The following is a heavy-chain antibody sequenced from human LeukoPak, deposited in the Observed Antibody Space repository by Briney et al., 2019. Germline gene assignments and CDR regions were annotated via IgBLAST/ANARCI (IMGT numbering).Heavy chain of an antibody. CDR1: GGSISSYY. CDR2: IYYSGST. D-gene: IGHD3-3*01. Sequence: SETLSLTCTVSGGSISSYYWSWIRQPPGKGLEWIGYIYYSGSTNYNPSLKSRVTISVDTSKNQFSLKLSSVTAADTAVYYCARDHSHYDFWSGSSYNWFDPWGQGTLVTVSS. CDR3: ARDHSHYDFWSGSSYNWFDP. J-gene: IGHJ5*02. V-gene: IGHV4-59*01.